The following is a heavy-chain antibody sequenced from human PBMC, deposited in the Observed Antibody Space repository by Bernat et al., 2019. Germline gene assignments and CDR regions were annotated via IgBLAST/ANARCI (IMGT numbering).Heavy chain of an antibody. CDR2: RNRDGSGS. J-gene: IGHJ4*02. D-gene: IGHD4-23*01. V-gene: IGHV3-7*03. CDR1: GFTFSSYW. CDR3: ARGGVNGGIGTGGDRGGGH. Sequence: EVQLVESGGGLVQPGGSLRLSCAASGFTFSSYWMSWVRQAPEKGLEWWANRNRDGSGSYYVDAVKGRFTISRDNAKNSLYIQMNSLKTGETAVYYCARGGVNGGIGTGGDRGGGHWGQGTLVTVSS.